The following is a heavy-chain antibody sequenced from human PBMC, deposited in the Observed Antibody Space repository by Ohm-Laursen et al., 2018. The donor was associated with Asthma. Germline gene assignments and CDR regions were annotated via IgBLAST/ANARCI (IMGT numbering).Heavy chain of an antibody. V-gene: IGHV3-30-3*01. CDR1: GFTFRSYA. CDR3: ARDVMEWYLPAFDF. CDR2: GGSYYDGGLK. J-gene: IGHJ4*02. D-gene: IGHD3-3*01. Sequence: SLRLSCTASGFTFRSYAMHWVCQAPGKGLERVAVGGSYYDGGLKYYADSVNGRFTVSRDDSKNTLYLQMNSLRPDDTAVYYCARDVMEWYLPAFDFWGQGTLVTVSS.